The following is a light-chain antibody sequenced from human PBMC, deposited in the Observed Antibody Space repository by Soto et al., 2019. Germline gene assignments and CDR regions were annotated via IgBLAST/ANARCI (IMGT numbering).Light chain of an antibody. CDR3: QQYASSPPWT. CDR2: GAS. J-gene: IGKJ1*01. CDR1: QRDSSGY. V-gene: IGKV3-20*01. Sequence: EIVVTQSRGALSLSPGERATLSCRARQRDSSGYLGWYQQRPGQAPRLLLYGASNRAAGIPDRFSGRGSETDFTLTISRLEPEDFAVYYCQQYASSPPWTFGQGTKVDIK.